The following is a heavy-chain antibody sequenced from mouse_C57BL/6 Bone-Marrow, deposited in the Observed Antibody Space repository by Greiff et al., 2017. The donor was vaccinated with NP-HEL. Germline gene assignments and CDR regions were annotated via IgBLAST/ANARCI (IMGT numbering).Heavy chain of an antibody. CDR1: GYAFTNYL. D-gene: IGHD2-4*01. V-gene: IGHV1-54*01. J-gene: IGHJ3*01. CDR3: TYYDYAFAY. CDR2: INPGSGGT. Sequence: VQVVESGAELVRPGTSVKVSCKASGYAFTNYLIEWVKQRPGQGLEWIGVINPGSGGTNYNEKFKGKATLTADKSSSTAYMQLSSLTSEDSAVYFCTYYDYAFAYWGQGTLVTVSA.